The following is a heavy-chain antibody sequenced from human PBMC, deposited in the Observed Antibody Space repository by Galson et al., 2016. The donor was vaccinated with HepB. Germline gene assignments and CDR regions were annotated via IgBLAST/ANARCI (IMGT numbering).Heavy chain of an antibody. CDR2: IDSDGHSQ. Sequence: SLRLSCAASGFIFGNYWMHWVRQAPGKGLVWVSRIDSDGHSQNYADSVKGRLIISRGNAKKTLYLQMNSLRAEDTAMYYCVRLTKMGLRRSFDYWGQGTLVTVSS. V-gene: IGHV3-74*01. CDR3: VRLTKMGLRRSFDY. CDR1: GFIFGNYW. D-gene: IGHD5-24*01. J-gene: IGHJ4*02.